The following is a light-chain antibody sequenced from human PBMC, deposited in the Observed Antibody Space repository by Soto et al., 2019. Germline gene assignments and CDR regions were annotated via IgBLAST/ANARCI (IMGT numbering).Light chain of an antibody. J-gene: IGKJ1*01. V-gene: IGKV1-5*01. CDR2: DAS. CDR1: QNIRSF. Sequence: DIQMTQSPSSLSASIGDRVTITCRASQNIRSFLNWYQQKPGKAPKLLIYDASILESGVPSRFSGSGSGTEFTLTISSLQPDDFATYYCQQYNSYRTFGQGTKVDIK. CDR3: QQYNSYRT.